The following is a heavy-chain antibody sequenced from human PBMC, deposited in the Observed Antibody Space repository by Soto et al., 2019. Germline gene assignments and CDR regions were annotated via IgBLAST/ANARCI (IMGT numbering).Heavy chain of an antibody. Sequence: QVQLVQSGAEVKKPGASVKVSCKASGYTFTSYYLHWVRQAPGQGLEWMARIKPSVGSATYSQKFQGRVTMPRDTSTSTVSMELRSLRSEDTAVYYCAREAAVAGTSFDYWGQGTLVTVSS. D-gene: IGHD6-19*01. CDR3: AREAAVAGTSFDY. V-gene: IGHV1-46*01. CDR2: IKPSVGSA. CDR1: GYTFTSYY. J-gene: IGHJ4*02.